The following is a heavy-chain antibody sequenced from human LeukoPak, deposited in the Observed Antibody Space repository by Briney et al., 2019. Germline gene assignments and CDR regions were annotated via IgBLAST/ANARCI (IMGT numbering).Heavy chain of an antibody. CDR2: ISGSGTST. D-gene: IGHD3-22*01. V-gene: IGHV3-23*01. CDR1: GFTFRSYA. CDR3: EGTYYYDSSDDY. Sequence: GGSLRLSCAASGFTFRSYAMSWVRQAPGKGLEWVLAISGSGTSTYYADSVKGRFTISRDNSKNTLYLQMNSLRAEDTAVYYCEGTYYYDSSDDYWGQGALVTVSS. J-gene: IGHJ4*02.